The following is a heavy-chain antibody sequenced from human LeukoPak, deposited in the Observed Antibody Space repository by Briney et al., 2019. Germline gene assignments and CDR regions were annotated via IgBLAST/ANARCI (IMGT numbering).Heavy chain of an antibody. D-gene: IGHD6-19*01. CDR3: AREEWLVGSYFDY. V-gene: IGHV3-30*04. CDR1: GFTFSSYA. Sequence: GSLSLSCAASGFTFSSYAMHWVRQAPGKGLEWVAVISYDGSNKYYADAVKGRFTISRDNSKNTLYLQMNSLRAEDTAVYYCAREEWLVGSYFDYWGQGTLVTVSS. CDR2: ISYDGSNK. J-gene: IGHJ4*02.